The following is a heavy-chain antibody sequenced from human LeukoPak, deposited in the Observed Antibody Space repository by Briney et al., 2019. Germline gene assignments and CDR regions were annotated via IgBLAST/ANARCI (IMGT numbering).Heavy chain of an antibody. J-gene: IGHJ3*02. CDR3: ARGGGSITIFGVVTHSAFDI. CDR1: GDSISSGDYY. D-gene: IGHD3-3*01. Sequence: PSETLSLTCTVSGDSISSGDYYWSWIRQPPGKGLEWIGYIYYSGSTYYNPSLKSRVTISVDTSKNQFSLKLSSVTAADTAVYYCARGGGSITIFGVVTHSAFDIWGQGTMVTVSS. CDR2: IYYSGST. V-gene: IGHV4-31*03.